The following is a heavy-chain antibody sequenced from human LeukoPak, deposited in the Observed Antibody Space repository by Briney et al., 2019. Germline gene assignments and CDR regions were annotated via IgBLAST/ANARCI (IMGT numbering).Heavy chain of an antibody. CDR3: AKAARRANYYGMDV. D-gene: IGHD3-10*01. V-gene: IGHV3-23*01. Sequence: GGSLRLSCATSGLTFSSFAMTWVRQAPGKGLDWVSAIGGSGGATYYGKSVKGRFIISRDNSKNTLYLQMNSLRAEDTAVYYCAKAARRANYYGMDVWGQGTTVTVSS. CDR2: IGGSGGAT. CDR1: GLTFSSFA. J-gene: IGHJ6*02.